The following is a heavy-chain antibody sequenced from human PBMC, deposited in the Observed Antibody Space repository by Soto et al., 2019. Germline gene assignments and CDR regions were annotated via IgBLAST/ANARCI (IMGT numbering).Heavy chain of an antibody. CDR2: IYYTGST. V-gene: IGHV4-59*01. CDR3: VRYGGTGTRASWYGMDV. D-gene: IGHD2-2*01. CDR1: GGSISTYY. Sequence: QVHLQESGPGLVKPSETLSLTCTVSGGSISTYYWNWIRQSPGKGLEWIGNIYYTGSTTYNPSLKSRVTIPLDTSKKQFSLRLNSVTAADTALYYCVRYGGTGTRASWYGMDVWGHGTTVSVSS. J-gene: IGHJ6*02.